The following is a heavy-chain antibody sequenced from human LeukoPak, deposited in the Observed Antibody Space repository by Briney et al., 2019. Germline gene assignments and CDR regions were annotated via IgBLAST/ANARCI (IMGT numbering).Heavy chain of an antibody. CDR2: ISGDGGST. D-gene: IGHD2-21*02. CDR1: GFTFDDYA. V-gene: IGHV3-43*02. Sequence: QSGGSLRLSCAASGFTFDDYAMHWVRQAPGKGLEWVSLISGDGGSTYYADSVKGRFTISRDNSKNSLYLQMNSLRTEDTALYYCAKVVVVTAIPGAFDIWGQGTMVTVPS. J-gene: IGHJ3*02. CDR3: AKVVVVTAIPGAFDI.